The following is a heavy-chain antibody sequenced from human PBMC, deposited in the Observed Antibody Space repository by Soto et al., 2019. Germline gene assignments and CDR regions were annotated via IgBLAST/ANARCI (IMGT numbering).Heavy chain of an antibody. V-gene: IGHV3-23*01. CDR2: ISVGGGNT. CDR3: VKPGGYCSSPSCYERGWYFDL. Sequence: GGSLRLSFVASGITLRNYALRWVRRAPKKGLEGVAATSGSGANTGLEWVSAISVGGGNTYYTDSVNGRFTISRDNSKSTLFLQMNSLRAEGTAVYYCVKPGGYCSSPSCYERGWYFDLWGRGTLVTVSS. D-gene: IGHD2-2*01. J-gene: IGHJ2*01. CDR1: GITLRNYA.